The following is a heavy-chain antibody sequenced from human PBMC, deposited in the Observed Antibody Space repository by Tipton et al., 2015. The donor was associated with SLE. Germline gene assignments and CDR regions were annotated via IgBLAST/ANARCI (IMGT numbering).Heavy chain of an antibody. D-gene: IGHD3/OR15-3a*01. CDR2: INHSGGT. J-gene: IGHJ6*03. Sequence: TLSLTCAVYGGSFSGYYWSWIRQPPGQGLEWIGEINHSGGTNYNPSLKSRVTISVDTSKNQFSLKLSSVTAADTAVYYCARAPGLDRYYYYDYYMYVWGKGTTVTVSS. CDR3: ARAPGLDRYYYYDYYMYV. V-gene: IGHV4-34*01. CDR1: GGSFSGYY.